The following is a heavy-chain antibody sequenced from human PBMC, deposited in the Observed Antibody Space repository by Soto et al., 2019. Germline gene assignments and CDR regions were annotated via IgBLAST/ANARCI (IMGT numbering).Heavy chain of an antibody. CDR2: IYYSGST. Sequence: SLTCTVSGGSISSYYWSWIRQPPGKGLEWIGNIYYSGSTNYNPSLKRRDTISVDSSKNHFSLKLGSVTAADTAVYYCARRVGYCSGGSCYPSSPYNWFDPWGQGTLVTVS. V-gene: IGHV4-59*08. CDR3: ARRVGYCSGGSCYPSSPYNWFDP. J-gene: IGHJ5*02. CDR1: GGSISSYY. D-gene: IGHD2-15*01.